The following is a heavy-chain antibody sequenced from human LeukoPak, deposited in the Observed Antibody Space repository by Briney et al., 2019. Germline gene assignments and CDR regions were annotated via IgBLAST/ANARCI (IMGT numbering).Heavy chain of an antibody. CDR3: ARDNNWNGGYYFDY. V-gene: IGHV4-39*07. CDR1: GDSINSSSYY. CDR2: VHNSGSA. D-gene: IGHD1-1*01. Sequence: SETLSLTCTVSGDSINSSSYYWGWIRQPPGKGLEWIGSVHNSGSAYYNPSLKSPVTISLDTSKKQFSLKLCSVTAADTAVYYCARDNNWNGGYYFDYWGQGTLVTVSS. J-gene: IGHJ4*02.